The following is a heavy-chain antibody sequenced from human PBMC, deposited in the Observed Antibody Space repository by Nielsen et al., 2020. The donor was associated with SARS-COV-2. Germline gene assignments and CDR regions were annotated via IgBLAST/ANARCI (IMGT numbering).Heavy chain of an antibody. CDR3: ARGTHPRITIFGVVMGFDY. V-gene: IGHV4-30-2*01. J-gene: IGHJ4*02. D-gene: IGHD3-3*01. CDR2: IYHSGST. Sequence: SETLSLTCAVSGGSISSGGYSWSWIRQPPGKGLEWIGYIYHSGSTYYNPSLKSRVTISVDRSKNRFSLKLSSVTAADTAVYYCARGTHPRITIFGVVMGFDYWGQGTLVTVSS. CDR1: GGSISSGGYS.